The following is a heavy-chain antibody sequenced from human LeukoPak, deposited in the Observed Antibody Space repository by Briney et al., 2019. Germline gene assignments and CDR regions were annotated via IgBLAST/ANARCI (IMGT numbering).Heavy chain of an antibody. D-gene: IGHD2-15*01. CDR2: INWNGGST. CDR3: ARERVVVAATRSERYYYYYMDV. J-gene: IGHJ6*03. V-gene: IGHV3-20*04. CDR1: GFTFDDYG. Sequence: GSLRLSCAASGFTFDDYGMSWVRQAPGKGLEWVSGINWNGGSTGYADSVKGRFTISRDNAKNSLYLQMNSLRAEDTALYYCARERVVVAATRSERYYYYYMDVWGKGTTVTVSS.